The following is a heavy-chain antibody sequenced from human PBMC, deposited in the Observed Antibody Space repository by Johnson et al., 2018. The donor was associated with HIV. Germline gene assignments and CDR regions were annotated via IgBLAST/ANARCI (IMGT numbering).Heavy chain of an antibody. J-gene: IGHJ3*02. CDR1: GFTFSSYG. V-gene: IGHV3-30*03. D-gene: IGHD3-10*01. CDR2: ISYDGSNK. CDR3: TTTEMVRGVSSYAFDI. Sequence: QMLLVESGGGLVQPGGSLRLSCAASGFTFSSYGMHWVRQAPGKGLEWVAVISYDGSNKYYADSVRGRFTISRDNSKNTLYLQMNSLRAEDTAVYYCTTTEMVRGVSSYAFDIWGQGTMVTVSS.